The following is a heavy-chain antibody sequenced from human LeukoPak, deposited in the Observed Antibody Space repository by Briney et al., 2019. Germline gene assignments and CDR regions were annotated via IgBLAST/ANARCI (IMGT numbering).Heavy chain of an antibody. Sequence: SETLSLTCTVSGGSISSYYWSWIRQPPGKGLEWIGYIYYSGSTNYNPSLKSRVTISVDTSKNQFSLKLSSVTAADTAVYYCARDRPRNYDFWSGSGAFDIWGQGTMVTVSS. CDR3: ARDRPRNYDFWSGSGAFDI. V-gene: IGHV4-59*01. CDR1: GGSISSYY. CDR2: IYYSGST. J-gene: IGHJ3*02. D-gene: IGHD3-3*01.